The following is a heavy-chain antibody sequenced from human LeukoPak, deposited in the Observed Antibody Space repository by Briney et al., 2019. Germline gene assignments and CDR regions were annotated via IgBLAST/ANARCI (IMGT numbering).Heavy chain of an antibody. V-gene: IGHV4-59*08. CDR1: GGSISSYY. Sequence: SETLSLTCTVSGGSISSYYWSWIRQPPGKGLEWIGYIYYSGSTYYNPSLKSRVTISVDTSKNQFSLKLSSVTAADTAVYYCARRDNWNLPGAFDIWGQGTMVTVSS. CDR3: ARRDNWNLPGAFDI. J-gene: IGHJ3*02. CDR2: IYYSGST. D-gene: IGHD1-20*01.